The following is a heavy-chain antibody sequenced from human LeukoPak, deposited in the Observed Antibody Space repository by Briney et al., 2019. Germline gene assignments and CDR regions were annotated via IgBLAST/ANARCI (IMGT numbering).Heavy chain of an antibody. CDR2: ISAYNGNT. V-gene: IGHV1-18*01. CDR3: ARDGNVLRFLEWLSNSGYFDY. CDR1: GYTFTIYG. Sequence: ASVKVSCKASGYTFTIYGISWVRQAPGQGLEWMGWISAYNGNTNYAQKLQGRVTMTTDTSTSTAYMELRSLRSDDTAVYYCARDGNVLRFLEWLSNSGYFDYWGQGTLVTVSS. D-gene: IGHD3-3*01. J-gene: IGHJ4*02.